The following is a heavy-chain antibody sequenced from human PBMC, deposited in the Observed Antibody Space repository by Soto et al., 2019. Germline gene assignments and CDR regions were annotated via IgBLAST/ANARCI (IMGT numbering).Heavy chain of an antibody. J-gene: IGHJ5*02. CDR2: ISGSGGST. CDR1: GFPFSSYS. V-gene: IGHV3-23*01. CDR3: AKIAAAESMAFDP. Sequence: GGSLILSWASSGFPFSSYSMSWVRPAPGKGLEWVSAISGSGGSTYYADSVKGRFTISRDNSKNTLYLQMNSLRAEDTAVYYCAKIAAAESMAFDPWGQGTLVNVS. D-gene: IGHD6-13*01.